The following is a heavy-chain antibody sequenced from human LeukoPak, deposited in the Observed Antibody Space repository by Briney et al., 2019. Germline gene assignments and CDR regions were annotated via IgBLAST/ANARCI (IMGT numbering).Heavy chain of an antibody. Sequence: ASVKVSCKASGYTFTSYDINWVRQSTGQGLEWMGWMNPNSGNTGYAQKFQGRVTMTRNTSISTAYMELSSLRSEDTAVYYCARGHYDILTGHESIFDYWGQGTLVTVSS. D-gene: IGHD3-9*01. J-gene: IGHJ4*02. CDR1: GYTFTSYD. CDR3: ARGHYDILTGHESIFDY. V-gene: IGHV1-8*01. CDR2: MNPNSGNT.